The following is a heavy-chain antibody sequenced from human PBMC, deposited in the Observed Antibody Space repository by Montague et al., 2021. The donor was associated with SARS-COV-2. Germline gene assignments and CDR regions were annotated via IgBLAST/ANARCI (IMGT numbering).Heavy chain of an antibody. CDR3: VRDGGNWYYFDY. CDR1: GVSITSYY. J-gene: IGHJ4*02. D-gene: IGHD3-16*01. V-gene: IGHV4-4*07. CDR2: IYASGST. Sequence: SETLSLTCSVSGVSITSYYWNWVRQPPGKGLEWIGHIYASGSTNYNPSLKSRVRMSIDNPKNQFSLKLESLTAADTAIYYCVRDGGNWYYFDYWGQGALVTVPS.